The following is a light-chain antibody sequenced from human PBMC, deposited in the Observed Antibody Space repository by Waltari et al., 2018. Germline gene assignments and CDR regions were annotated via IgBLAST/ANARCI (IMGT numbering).Light chain of an antibody. V-gene: IGKV3-20*01. Sequence: EIVLTQSPGTLSLSPGERATLSGRASQSVSTYLAWYQQKPGQAPRLLIYHASSRATGIPDRFSGSGSGTDFSLTISRLEPEDFAVYYCQHYLRLPATFSQGTKVEIK. J-gene: IGKJ1*01. CDR3: QHYLRLPAT. CDR2: HAS. CDR1: QSVSTY.